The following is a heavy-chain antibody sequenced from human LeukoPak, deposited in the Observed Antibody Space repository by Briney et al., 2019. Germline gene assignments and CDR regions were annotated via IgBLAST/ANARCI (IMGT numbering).Heavy chain of an antibody. Sequence: SETLSLTCTVSGGSISSYYWSWIRQPPGKGLEWTGYIYYSGSTNYNPSLKSRVTISVDTSKNQFSLKLSSVTAADTAVYYCARSVSMGSGWYDYWGQGTLVTVSS. CDR1: GGSISSYY. V-gene: IGHV4-59*08. D-gene: IGHD6-19*01. CDR2: IYYSGST. CDR3: ARSVSMGSGWYDY. J-gene: IGHJ4*02.